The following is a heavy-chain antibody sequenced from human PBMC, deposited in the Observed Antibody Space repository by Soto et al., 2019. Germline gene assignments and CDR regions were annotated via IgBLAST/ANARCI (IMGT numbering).Heavy chain of an antibody. CDR1: GYTFTSYG. D-gene: IGHD3-22*01. V-gene: IGHV1-18*01. CDR3: ARDRLRGYDSSGFYS. J-gene: IGHJ4*02. Sequence: ASVKVSWKASGYTFTSYGINWVRQAPGQGLEWMGWINPSDGNRNFAQKFEDRVTMTTATSTNTVFLELRSLKSDDTATYYCARDRLRGYDSSGFYSWGQGTMVTVSS. CDR2: INPSDGNR.